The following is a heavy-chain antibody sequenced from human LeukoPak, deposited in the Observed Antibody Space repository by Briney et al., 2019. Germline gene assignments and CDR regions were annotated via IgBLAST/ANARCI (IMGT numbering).Heavy chain of an antibody. D-gene: IGHD6-13*01. CDR3: ARQPIIAAAGGGAFDI. CDR1: GGSISSGSYY. V-gene: IGHV4-61*02. CDR2: IYTSGST. Sequence: PSQTLSLTCTVSGGSISSGSYYWSWIRQPAGKGLEWIGRIYTSGSTNYNPSLKSRVTISVDTSKNQFSLKLSSVTAADTAVYYCARQPIIAAAGGGAFDIWGQGTMVTVSS. J-gene: IGHJ3*02.